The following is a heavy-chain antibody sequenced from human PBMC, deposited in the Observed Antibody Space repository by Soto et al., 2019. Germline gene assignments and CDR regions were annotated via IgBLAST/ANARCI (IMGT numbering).Heavy chain of an antibody. D-gene: IGHD3-22*01. V-gene: IGHV4-59*08. CDR3: ASRSGYYYDSSGAHEYFQH. Sequence: PSETLSLTCTVSGGSISSYYWSWIRQPPGKGLEWIGYIYYSGSTNYNPSPKSRVTISVDTSKNQFSLKLSSVTAADTAVYYCASRSGYYYDSSGAHEYFQHWGQGTLVTVSS. CDR1: GGSISSYY. J-gene: IGHJ1*01. CDR2: IYYSGST.